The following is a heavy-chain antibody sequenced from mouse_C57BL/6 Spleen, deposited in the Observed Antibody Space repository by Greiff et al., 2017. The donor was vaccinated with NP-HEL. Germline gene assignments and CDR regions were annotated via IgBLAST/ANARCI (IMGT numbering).Heavy chain of an antibody. Sequence: EVQLQQSGPVLVKPGASVKMSCKASGYTFTDYYMNWVKQSHGKSLEWIGVINPYNGGTSYNQKFKGKATLTVDKSSSTAYMELNSLTSEDSAVYYCASGGYDETYWGQGTLVTVSA. D-gene: IGHD2-2*01. V-gene: IGHV1-19*01. CDR1: GYTFTDYY. CDR2: INPYNGGT. J-gene: IGHJ3*01. CDR3: ASGGYDETY.